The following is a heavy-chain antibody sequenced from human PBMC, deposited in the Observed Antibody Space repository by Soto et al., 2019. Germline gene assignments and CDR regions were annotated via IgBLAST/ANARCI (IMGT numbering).Heavy chain of an antibody. Sequence: GGSLRLSCAASGFTYSSYAMSWVRQAPGKGLEWVSAISGSGGSTYYADSVKSRFTISRDNSKNTLYLQMNSLRAEDTAVYYCAKDGGWYYDILKNGEDYWGQGTLVTVSS. D-gene: IGHD3-9*01. J-gene: IGHJ4*02. CDR1: GFTYSSYA. CDR3: AKDGGWYYDILKNGEDY. CDR2: ISGSGGST. V-gene: IGHV3-23*01.